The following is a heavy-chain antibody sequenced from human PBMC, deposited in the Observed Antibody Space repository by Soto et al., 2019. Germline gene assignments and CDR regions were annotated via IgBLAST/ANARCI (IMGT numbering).Heavy chain of an antibody. CDR2: IYYSGST. D-gene: IGHD6-13*01. V-gene: IGHV4-59*01. CDR3: ARDRGRGIAAAGTIDY. CDR1: GGSISSYY. Sequence: SETLSLTCTFSGGSISSYYWSLIRQPPGKGLEWIGYIYYSGSTNYNPSLKSRVTISVDTSKNQFSLKLSSVTAADTAVYYCARDRGRGIAAAGTIDYWGQGTLVTVSS. J-gene: IGHJ4*02.